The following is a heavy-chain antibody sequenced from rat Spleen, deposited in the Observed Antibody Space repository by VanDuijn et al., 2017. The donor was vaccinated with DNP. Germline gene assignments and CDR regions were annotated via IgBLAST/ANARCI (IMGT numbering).Heavy chain of an antibody. CDR1: GFTFSDYN. CDR2: IVYVGGRT. Sequence: EVQLVESGGGLVQPGRSLKLSCAASGFTFSDYNMAWVRQAPKKGLEWVATIVYVGGRTYYRDSVKGRFTISRDAAGGPLYLQMDSLRSEDTATYYCARWTRYFDSWGQGVMVTVSS. CDR3: ARWTRYFDS. D-gene: IGHD1-12*02. V-gene: IGHV5S10*01. J-gene: IGHJ2*01.